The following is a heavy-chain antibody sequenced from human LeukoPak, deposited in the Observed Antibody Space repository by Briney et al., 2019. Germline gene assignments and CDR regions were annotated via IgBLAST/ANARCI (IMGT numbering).Heavy chain of an antibody. CDR3: AKTPERWLQFHYFDY. CDR2: ISGSGGST. Sequence: TGGSLRLSCAASGFTFSSYAMSWVRQAPGKGLEWVSAISGSGGSTYYADSVKGRFTISRDNSKNTLYLQMNSLRAEDTAVYYCAKTPERWLQFHYFDYWGQGTLVTVSS. V-gene: IGHV3-23*01. D-gene: IGHD5-24*01. J-gene: IGHJ4*02. CDR1: GFTFSSYA.